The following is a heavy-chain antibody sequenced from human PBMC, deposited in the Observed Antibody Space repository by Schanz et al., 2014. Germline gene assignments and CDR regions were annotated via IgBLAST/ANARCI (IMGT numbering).Heavy chain of an antibody. D-gene: IGHD7-27*01. CDR1: GFTFSSYA. V-gene: IGHV3-20*04. Sequence: EVQLLESGGGLAQPGGSLRLSCAASGFTFSSYAMSWVRQAPGKGLEWVSGINWNGGSTGYADSVKGRFTISRDNAKNSLYLEMTSLRGEDTAVYYCARENLNWEAFDIWGQGTVVTVSS. CDR2: INWNGGST. J-gene: IGHJ3*02. CDR3: ARENLNWEAFDI.